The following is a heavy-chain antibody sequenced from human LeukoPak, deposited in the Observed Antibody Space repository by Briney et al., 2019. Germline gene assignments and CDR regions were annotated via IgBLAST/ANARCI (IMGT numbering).Heavy chain of an antibody. CDR2: ITANSANR. Sequence: GGSLRLSCVASGFYDNNYGMNWVRQAPGKGLEWVSGITANSANRYYADSVKGRFTISRDNSKSTVYLQVNSLRAEDTALYYCARDDGWIQFNLWGQGTLVTVSS. CDR3: ARDDGWIQFNL. J-gene: IGHJ4*02. D-gene: IGHD5-24*01. V-gene: IGHV3-23*01. CDR1: GFYDNNYG.